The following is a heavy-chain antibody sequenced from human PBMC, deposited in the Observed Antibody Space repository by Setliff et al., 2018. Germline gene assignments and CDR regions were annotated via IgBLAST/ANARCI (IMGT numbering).Heavy chain of an antibody. CDR1: GFTFSSYW. D-gene: IGHD2-15*01. CDR2: IKQDGSEK. CDR3: ARRWGPDYCRGGTCFFDY. Sequence: GGSLRLSCAASGFTFSSYWMSWVRQAPGKGLEWVANIKQDGSEKYYVDSVKGRFTISRDNAKNSLYLQMNSLRAEDTAIYYCARRWGPDYCRGGTCFFDYWGQGTLVTVSS. J-gene: IGHJ4*02. V-gene: IGHV3-7*01.